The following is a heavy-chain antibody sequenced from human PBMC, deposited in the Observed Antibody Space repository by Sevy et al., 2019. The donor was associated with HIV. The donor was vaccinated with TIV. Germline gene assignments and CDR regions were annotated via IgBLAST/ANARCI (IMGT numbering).Heavy chain of an antibody. CDR3: AGEGCSRPHDY. D-gene: IGHD2-8*01. Sequence: GGSLRLSCAASGFAFYEYSMSWIRQAPGKGLEWVATFSFGCGKINYADSVKGRFTISRDNSKNTFYLQMDNLRVEDTALYYCAGEGCSRPHDYWVQGTRVTVSS. CDR1: GFAFYEYS. V-gene: IGHV3-23*01. J-gene: IGHJ4*02. CDR2: FSFGCGKI.